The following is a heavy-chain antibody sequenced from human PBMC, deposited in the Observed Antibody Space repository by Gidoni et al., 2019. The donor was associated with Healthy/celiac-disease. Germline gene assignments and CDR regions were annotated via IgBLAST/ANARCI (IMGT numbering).Heavy chain of an antibody. CDR3: ARGLTVTTWFDY. Sequence: QVQLQESGPGLVKPSETLSLTCAVSGYSISSGYYWGWIRQPPGKGLEWIGSIYHSGSTYYNPSLKSRVTISVDTSKNQFSLKLSSGTAADTAVYYCARGLTVTTWFDYWGQGTLVTVST. CDR2: IYHSGST. V-gene: IGHV4-38-2*01. D-gene: IGHD4-17*01. CDR1: GYSISSGYY. J-gene: IGHJ4*02.